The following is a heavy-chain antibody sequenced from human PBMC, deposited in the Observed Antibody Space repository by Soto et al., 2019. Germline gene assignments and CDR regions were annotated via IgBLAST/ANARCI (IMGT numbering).Heavy chain of an antibody. D-gene: IGHD2-15*01. Sequence: GGSLRLSCEASGFTFDDYAMHWVRQAPGKGLEWVSGMSWNSGSIGYADSVKGRFTISRDNAKNSLYLQMNSLRAEDTALYYCVKDSACSGGSCYSDYYYYMDVWGKGTTVTVSS. CDR2: MSWNSGSI. CDR3: VKDSACSGGSCYSDYYYYMDV. V-gene: IGHV3-9*01. J-gene: IGHJ6*03. CDR1: GFTFDDYA.